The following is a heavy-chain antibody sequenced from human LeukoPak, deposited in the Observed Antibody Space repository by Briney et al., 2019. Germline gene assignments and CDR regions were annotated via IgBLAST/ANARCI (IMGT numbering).Heavy chain of an antibody. CDR3: ARGRLDSSSSDNY. J-gene: IGHJ4*02. D-gene: IGHD6-6*01. V-gene: IGHV1-24*01. CDR2: FDPEDGET. Sequence: ASVKVSCKVSGYTLTELSMHWVRQAPGKGLEWMGGFDPEDGETIYAQKFQGRVTITTDESTSTAYMELRSLRSDDTAVYYCARGRLDSSSSDNYWGQGTLVTVSS. CDR1: GYTLTELS.